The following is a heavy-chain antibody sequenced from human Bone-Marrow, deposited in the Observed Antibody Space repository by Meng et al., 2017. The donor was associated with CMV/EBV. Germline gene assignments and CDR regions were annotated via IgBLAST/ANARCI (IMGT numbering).Heavy chain of an antibody. J-gene: IGHJ4*02. CDR3: AKDGRYCSGGTCYPFYYFDY. D-gene: IGHD2-15*01. V-gene: IGHV3-33*06. Sequence: GESLKISCAASGFTFSSYAMTWVRQTPGEGLEWVAGIWYDGTNKYYSDSVKGRFTVSKDYSKNTLYLQMNSLRAEDTAVYFCAKDGRYCSGGTCYPFYYFDYWGQGALVTVSS. CDR2: IWYDGTNK. CDR1: GFTFSSYA.